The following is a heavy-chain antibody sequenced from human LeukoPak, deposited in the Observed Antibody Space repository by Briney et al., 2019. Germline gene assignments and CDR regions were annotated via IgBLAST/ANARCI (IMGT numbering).Heavy chain of an antibody. V-gene: IGHV3-73*01. J-gene: IGHJ6*03. CDR3: TSQGYCSGGSCYGRGYYYYYYMDV. D-gene: IGHD2-15*01. CDR1: GFTFSGSA. Sequence: GGSLRLSCAASGFTFSGSAMHWVRQASGKGLEWVGRIRSKANSYATAYAASVKGRFTISRDDSKNTAYLQMNSLKTEDTAVYYCTSQGYCSGGSCYGRGYYYYYYMDVWGKGTTVTVSS. CDR2: IRSKANSYAT.